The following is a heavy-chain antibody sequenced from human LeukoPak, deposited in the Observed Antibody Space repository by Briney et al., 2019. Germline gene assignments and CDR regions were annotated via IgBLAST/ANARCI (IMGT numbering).Heavy chain of an antibody. V-gene: IGHV3-66*01. D-gene: IGHD2-21*02. CDR1: GFTVSSNY. CDR3: AKDPFGDHVYYFDD. J-gene: IGHJ4*02. Sequence: GGSLRLSCAASGFTVSSNYMSWVRQAPGKGLEWVSVIYSGGSTYYADSVKGRFTISRDNSKNTLYLQMNSLRAEDTAVYYCAKDPFGDHVYYFDDWGQGTLVTVSS. CDR2: IYSGGST.